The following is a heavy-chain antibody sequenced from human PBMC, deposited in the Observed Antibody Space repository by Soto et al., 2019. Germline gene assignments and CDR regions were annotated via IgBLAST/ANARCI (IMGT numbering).Heavy chain of an antibody. V-gene: IGHV3-74*01. Sequence: EVQLVESGGGLVQPGGSLRLSCAASGFTFSSYWMHWVRQAPGKGLVWVSRINSDGSSTSYADSVKGRFTISRDNAKNTLYLQMNSLRAEDTAVYYCASRVVVTAKGAFDIWGQGTMVTVSS. CDR3: ASRVVVTAKGAFDI. D-gene: IGHD2-21*02. CDR1: GFTFSSYW. J-gene: IGHJ3*02. CDR2: INSDGSST.